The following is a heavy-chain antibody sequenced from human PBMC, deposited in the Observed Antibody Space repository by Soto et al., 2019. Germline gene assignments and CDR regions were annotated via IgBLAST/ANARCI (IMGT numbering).Heavy chain of an antibody. D-gene: IGHD6-19*01. CDR3: ERKSPKQWMDRIYSWRNYGMDA. CDR1: GYTFTSYG. J-gene: IGHJ6*02. V-gene: IGHV1-18*01. Sequence: QVQLVQSGAEVKKPGASVTVSCKASGYTFTSYGISWVRQAPGQGLEWMGWISAYNGKTNYAQKRQCRGTMTTDTSTSTAYMEPRSLRSDDTAVYYCERKSPKQWMDRIYSWRNYGMDAWGQGTTVTVSS. CDR2: ISAYNGKT.